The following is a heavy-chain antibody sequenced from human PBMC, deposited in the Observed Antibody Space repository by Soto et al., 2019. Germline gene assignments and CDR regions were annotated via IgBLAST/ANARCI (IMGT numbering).Heavy chain of an antibody. CDR2: VNPNNGYT. J-gene: IGHJ4*02. V-gene: IGHV1-8*01. CDR1: GYTFSNYD. CDR3: AKVSRKGSAIDFDY. Sequence: QVQLVQSGAELKKPGASVKVSCKASGYTFSNYDMNWVRQATGEGPERIGWVNPNNGYTGYAQKFQGRVTLATDISTATAYMELSSLRSEDRAIYYCAKVSRKGSAIDFDYWGQGTLITVSS. D-gene: IGHD3-10*01.